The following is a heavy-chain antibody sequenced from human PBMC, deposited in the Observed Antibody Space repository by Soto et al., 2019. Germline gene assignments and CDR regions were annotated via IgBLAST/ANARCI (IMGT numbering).Heavy chain of an antibody. CDR2: FDPEDGET. CDR1: GYTLTELS. D-gene: IGHD3-22*01. J-gene: IGHJ4*02. V-gene: IGHV1-24*01. Sequence: QVQLVQSGAEVKKPGASVKVSCKVSGYTLTELSMHWVRQAPGKGLEWMGGFDPEDGETIYAQKFQGRVTMTEDTSTDTAYMELSSLRSEDTAVYYCATVGHYYDSSGYYLDYWGQGTLVNVSS. CDR3: ATVGHYYDSSGYYLDY.